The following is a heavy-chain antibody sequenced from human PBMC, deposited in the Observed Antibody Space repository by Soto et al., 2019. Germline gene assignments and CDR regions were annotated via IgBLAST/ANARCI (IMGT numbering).Heavy chain of an antibody. CDR3: PRAAYNYRPFDY. D-gene: IGHD5-18*01. J-gene: IGHJ4*02. Sequence: SETLSLTCTVSGGSITVYYLNWIRQPAGKGLEWIGHIYTSGTTNYNPSFKSRVTMSLDTSQNQFYLRLTSVNAADTAVSYCPRAAYNYRPFDYWGQGTLVTVSS. V-gene: IGHV4-4*07. CDR2: IYTSGTT. CDR1: GGSITVYY.